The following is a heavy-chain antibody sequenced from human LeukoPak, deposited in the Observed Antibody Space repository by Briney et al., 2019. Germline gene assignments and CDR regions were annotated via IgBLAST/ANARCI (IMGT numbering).Heavy chain of an antibody. J-gene: IGHJ4*02. Sequence: PGGSLRLSCAASGFTFSSYWMHWVRQAPGKGLVWVSRINSDGSSTSYADSVKGRFTISRDNAKNTLYLQMNSLRAEDTAVYYCARVSFYDYTLPDYWGQGTLVTVSS. V-gene: IGHV3-74*01. CDR2: INSDGSST. CDR3: ARVSFYDYTLPDY. CDR1: GFTFSSYW. D-gene: IGHD3-16*01.